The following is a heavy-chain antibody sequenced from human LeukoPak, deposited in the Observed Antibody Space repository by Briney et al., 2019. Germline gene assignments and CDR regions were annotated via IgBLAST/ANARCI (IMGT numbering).Heavy chain of an antibody. V-gene: IGHV3-23*01. J-gene: IGHJ4*02. Sequence: GGSLRLSCAGSGFIFSSYAMSWVRQAPGKGLEWVSTMSGTSGRTYYAESVKGRFTISRDNSKNTLYLQMNSLRAEDTAVYHCARDQYYHDPSSYYAYYWGKGTLVTVSS. CDR2: MSGTSGRT. CDR3: ARDQYYHDPSSYYAYY. CDR1: GFIFSSYA. D-gene: IGHD3-22*01.